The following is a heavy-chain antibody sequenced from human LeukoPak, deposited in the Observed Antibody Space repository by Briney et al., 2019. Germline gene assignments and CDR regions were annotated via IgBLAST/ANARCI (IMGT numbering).Heavy chain of an antibody. CDR2: IYSGGAT. D-gene: IGHD2-8*02. V-gene: IGHV3-53*01. CDR3: ASGGKYCTGGACYGD. Sequence: GGSLRLSCAASGFIVSDDYISWVRQTPGKGLEWVSVIYSGGATFYADSVRGRFTISRDNSKNTVHLQMNSLRAEDTAVYYCASGGKYCTGGACYGDWGQGTLVTVSS. J-gene: IGHJ4*02. CDR1: GFIVSDDY.